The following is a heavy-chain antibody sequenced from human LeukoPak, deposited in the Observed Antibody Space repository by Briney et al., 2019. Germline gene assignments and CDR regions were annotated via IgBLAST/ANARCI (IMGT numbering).Heavy chain of an antibody. D-gene: IGHD4/OR15-4a*01. CDR2: IYSSVT. J-gene: IGHJ4*02. CDR1: GFTISSNS. CDR3: ARRAGAYSHPYDY. V-gene: IGHV3-53*01. Sequence: GGSLRLSCTVSGFTISSNSMSWVRQAPGKGLEWVSFIYSSVTHYSDSVKGRFTVSRDNSKNTLFLQMNSLRAEDTAVYYCARRAGAYSHPYDYWGQGTLVTVSS.